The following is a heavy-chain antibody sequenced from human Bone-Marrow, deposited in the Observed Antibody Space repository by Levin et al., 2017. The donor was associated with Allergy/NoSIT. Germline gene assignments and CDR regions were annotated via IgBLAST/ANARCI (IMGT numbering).Heavy chain of an antibody. V-gene: IGHV3-74*01. CDR1: GFSIAPHY. D-gene: IGHD3-3*01. CDR3: AREYFWSLDN. J-gene: IGHJ4*02. Sequence: PGGSLRLSCASSGFSIAPHYIHWVRQIPGKGLVWVSRINSDASDISYADSVKGRFTISRDNAKDTVYLEMNSLRGEDTAVYHCAREYFWSLDNWGQGTLVTVSS. CDR2: INSDASDI.